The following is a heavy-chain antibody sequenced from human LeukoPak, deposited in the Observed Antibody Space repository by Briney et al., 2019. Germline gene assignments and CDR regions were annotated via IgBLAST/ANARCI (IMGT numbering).Heavy chain of an antibody. CDR3: ARAPTYRAVAESYFDY. J-gene: IGHJ4*02. D-gene: IGHD6-19*01. V-gene: IGHV3-30-3*01. CDR2: ISYDGSNK. Sequence: GGSLRLSCAASGFTFSSYAMHWVRQAPGKGLEWVAVISYDGSNKYYADSVKGRFTISRDNSKNTLYLQMNSLRAEDTAVYYCARAPTYRAVAESYFDYWGQGTLVTVSS. CDR1: GFTFSSYA.